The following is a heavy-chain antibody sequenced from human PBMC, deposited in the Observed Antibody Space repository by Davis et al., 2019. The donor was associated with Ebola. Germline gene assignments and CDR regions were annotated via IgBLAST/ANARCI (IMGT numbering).Heavy chain of an antibody. J-gene: IGHJ6*02. V-gene: IGHV3-48*02. CDR2: ISSSSSTI. CDR3: ARGGGYCSGGSCYELYYYYGMDV. D-gene: IGHD2-15*01. Sequence: GESLKISCAAFGFTFSSYSMNWVRQAPGKGLEWVSYISSSSSTIYYADSVKGRFTISRDNAKNSLYLQMNSLRDEDTAVYYCARGGGYCSGGSCYELYYYYGMDVWGQGTTVTVSS. CDR1: GFTFSSYS.